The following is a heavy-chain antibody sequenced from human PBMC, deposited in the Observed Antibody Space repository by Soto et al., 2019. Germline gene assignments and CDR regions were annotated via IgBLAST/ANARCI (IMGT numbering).Heavy chain of an antibody. CDR3: ARVADYYDILTCHYGGGWFDP. J-gene: IGHJ5*02. D-gene: IGHD3-9*01. CDR2: IYYSGST. V-gene: IGHV4-61*01. Sequence: SETLSLTCTVSGGSVSSGSYYWSWIRQPPGKGLEWIGYIYYSGSTNYNPSLKSRVTISVDTSKNQFSLKLSSVTAADTAVYYCARVADYYDILTCHYGGGWFDPWGQGTLVTVSS. CDR1: GGSVSSGSYY.